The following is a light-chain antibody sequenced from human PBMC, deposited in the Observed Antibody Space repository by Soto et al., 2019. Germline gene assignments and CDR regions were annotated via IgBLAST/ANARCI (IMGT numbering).Light chain of an antibody. J-gene: IGLJ2*01. Sequence: QSVLTQPASVXXXXGQSITISCTGTSSDVGGYNYVSWYQQHPGKAPKLMIYEVSNRPSGVSNRFSGSKSGNTASLTISGLQAEDEADYYCSSYTSSSTLVFGGGTKLTVL. CDR1: SSDVGGYNY. CDR3: SSYTSSSTLV. CDR2: EVS. V-gene: IGLV2-14*01.